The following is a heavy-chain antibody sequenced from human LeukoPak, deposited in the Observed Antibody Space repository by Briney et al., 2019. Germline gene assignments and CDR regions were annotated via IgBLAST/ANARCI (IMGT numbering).Heavy chain of an antibody. CDR2: IGGGGSA. Sequence: GSLRLSCAASGFTFSNYVMSWVRQAPGKGLEWVSTIGGGGSAYYADSVKGRFTISRDNSKNTLYLQMNSLRAGDTAVYYCAKGYYGSGTPNWFDPWGQGTLVTVSS. CDR1: GFTFSNYV. V-gene: IGHV3-23*01. J-gene: IGHJ5*02. CDR3: AKGYYGSGTPNWFDP. D-gene: IGHD3-10*01.